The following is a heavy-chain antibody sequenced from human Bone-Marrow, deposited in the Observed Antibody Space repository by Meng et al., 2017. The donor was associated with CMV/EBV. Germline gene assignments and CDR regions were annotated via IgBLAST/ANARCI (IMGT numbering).Heavy chain of an antibody. CDR1: GGSISGGSISTYS. CDR2: IYYSGST. Sequence: SETLSLTCTVSGGSISGGSISTYSWTWIRQAPGKGLEWIGYIYYSGSTNYNPSLKSRVTISVDTSKNQFSLKLTSVTAADTAVYYCARYCRSSSCYPYYYYGVDVWGQGTTVSLL. J-gene: IGHJ6*02. V-gene: IGHV4-61*01. D-gene: IGHD2-2*01. CDR3: ARYCRSSSCYPYYYYGVDV.